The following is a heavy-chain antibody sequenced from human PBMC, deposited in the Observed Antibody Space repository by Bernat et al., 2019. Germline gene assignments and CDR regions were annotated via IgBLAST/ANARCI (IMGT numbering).Heavy chain of an antibody. CDR1: GGSFSGYY. J-gene: IGHJ4*02. CDR2: INHSGST. Sequence: QVQLQQWGAGLLKPSETLSLTCAVYGGSFSGYYWSWIRQPPGKGLEWIGEINHSGSTNYNPSLKSRVTISVDTSKNQFSLKLSSVTAADTAVYYCARAQRIAAAGRGYFDYWGQGTLVTVSS. CDR3: ARAQRIAAAGRGYFDY. D-gene: IGHD6-13*01. V-gene: IGHV4-34*01.